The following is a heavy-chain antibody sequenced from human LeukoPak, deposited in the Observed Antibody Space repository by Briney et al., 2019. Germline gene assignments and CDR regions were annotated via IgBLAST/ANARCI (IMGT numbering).Heavy chain of an antibody. J-gene: IGHJ4*02. CDR3: ARDFNGYSSPYFDY. V-gene: IGHV1-2*02. CDR1: GYTFTGYY. CDR2: INPNSGGT. Sequence: ASVKVSCKASGYTFTGYYMHWVRQAPGQGLEWMGWINPNSGGTNYAQKFQGRVTMTRDTSISTAYMELSRLRSDDTAVYYCARDFNGYSSPYFDYWGQGTLVTVSS. D-gene: IGHD6-13*01.